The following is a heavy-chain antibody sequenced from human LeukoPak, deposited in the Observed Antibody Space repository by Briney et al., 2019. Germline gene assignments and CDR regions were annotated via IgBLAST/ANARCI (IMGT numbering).Heavy chain of an antibody. Sequence: SETLSLTCTVSGGSISSSSYYWGWLRQPPGRGLEWIGSIYYSGSTYYNPSLKSRVTISVDTSNNQFSLKLSSVTAADTAVYYCARVSGYDWESFYDYWGQGTLVTVSS. CDR3: ARVSGYDWESFYDY. CDR2: IYYSGST. D-gene: IGHD5-12*01. J-gene: IGHJ4*02. CDR1: GGSISSSSYY. V-gene: IGHV4-39*07.